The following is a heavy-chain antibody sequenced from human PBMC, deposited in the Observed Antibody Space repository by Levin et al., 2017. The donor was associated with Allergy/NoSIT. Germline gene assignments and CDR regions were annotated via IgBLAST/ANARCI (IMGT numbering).Heavy chain of an antibody. D-gene: IGHD6-13*01. CDR2: IYYSDT. CDR3: ARQRSWCDGFHI. CDR1: GDSIRNSNYY. V-gene: IGHV4-39*01. Sequence: PSETLSLTCTVSGDSIRNSNYYWVWIRQPPGKGLEWIGSIYYSDTYNSPSLKSRVTISVDTSKNQFSLRLSSVTAADTAVYYCARQRSWCDGFHIWGQGTMVTVSS. J-gene: IGHJ3*02.